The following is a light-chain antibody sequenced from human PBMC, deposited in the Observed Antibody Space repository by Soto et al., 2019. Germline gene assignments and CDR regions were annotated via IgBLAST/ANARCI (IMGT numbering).Light chain of an antibody. V-gene: IGLV8-61*01. CDR3: ALYMGSGIRV. J-gene: IGLJ2*01. Sequence: QAVVTQEPSFSVSPGGTVTLTCGLSSGSVSASYYPSWYQQTPGQAPRTLIYRTNTRSSGVPDRFSGSILGTRAALTITGAQADDESDYYCALYMGSGIRVFGGGTQLTVL. CDR1: SGSVSASYY. CDR2: RTN.